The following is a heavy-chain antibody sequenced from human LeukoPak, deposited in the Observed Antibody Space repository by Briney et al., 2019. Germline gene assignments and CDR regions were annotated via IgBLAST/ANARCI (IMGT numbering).Heavy chain of an antibody. J-gene: IGHJ4*02. V-gene: IGHV3-23*01. D-gene: IGHD3-10*01. CDR3: AKGVRGAQHFYY. CDR2: VSTGGADT. Sequence: GGSLRLSCAASGFTFSSHAMSWVRQAPGKGLEWVATVSTGGADTYYADSVKGRFTISRDNSKNTVYLQMNSLRAGDTAVYYCAKGVRGAQHFYYWSQGTPVTVSS. CDR1: GFTFSSHA.